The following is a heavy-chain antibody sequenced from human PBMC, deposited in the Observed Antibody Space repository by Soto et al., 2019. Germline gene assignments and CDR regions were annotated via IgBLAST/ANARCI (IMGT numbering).Heavy chain of an antibody. J-gene: IGHJ5*02. D-gene: IGHD3-16*02. CDR1: GFTFSSYW. CDR2: IKQDGIDK. CDR3: ARYRSLDP. Sequence: PGGSLRLSCAASGFTFSSYWISWVRQAPGKGLEWVANIKQDGIDKYSVDSVKGRFTISRENAKNSLYLQMNSLRAEDTAVYYCARYRSLDPWGQGSLVTVSS. V-gene: IGHV3-7*03.